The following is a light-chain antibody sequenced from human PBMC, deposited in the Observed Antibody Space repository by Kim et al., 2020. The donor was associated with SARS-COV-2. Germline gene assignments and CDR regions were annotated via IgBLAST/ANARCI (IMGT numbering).Light chain of an antibody. CDR1: ESTGSW. V-gene: IGKV1-5*01. CDR3: QQYQASPYT. CDR2: DTS. J-gene: IGKJ2*01. Sequence: DIQMTQSPATLSASVGDRVTITCRASESTGSWLAWYQQKPGTAPKVLIYDTSTLESGVPSRFSGSGTGTFFTLTISSLQPGDSATYYCQQYQASPYTFGQGPKLEI.